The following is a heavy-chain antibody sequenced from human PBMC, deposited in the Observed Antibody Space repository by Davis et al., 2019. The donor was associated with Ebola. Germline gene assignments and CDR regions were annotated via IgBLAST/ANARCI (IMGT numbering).Heavy chain of an antibody. V-gene: IGHV4-31*03. Sequence: LRLSCTVSGGSISSGGYYWSWIRQHPGQGLEWTGYIYYSGSTYYNPSLKSRVTISVDTSKNQFSLKLSSVTAADTAVYYCARGWRGVVINWYFDLWGRGTLVTVSS. CDR3: ARGWRGVVINWYFDL. CDR1: GGSISSGGYY. J-gene: IGHJ2*01. CDR2: IYYSGST. D-gene: IGHD3-3*01.